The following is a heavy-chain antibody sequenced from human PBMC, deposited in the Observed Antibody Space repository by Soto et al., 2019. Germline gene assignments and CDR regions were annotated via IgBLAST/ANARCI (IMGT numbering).Heavy chain of an antibody. CDR2: INPSGGST. CDR1: GYTFTSYY. J-gene: IGHJ1*01. CDR3: ARADIVVVPAVMPARDVWGYFQH. Sequence: ASVKVSCKASGYTFTSYYMHWVRQAPGQGLEWMGIINPSGGSTSYAQKFQGRVTMTRDTSTSTVYMELSSLRSEDTAVYYCARADIVVVPAVMPARDVWGYFQHWGQGTLVTVSS. V-gene: IGHV1-46*03. D-gene: IGHD2-2*01.